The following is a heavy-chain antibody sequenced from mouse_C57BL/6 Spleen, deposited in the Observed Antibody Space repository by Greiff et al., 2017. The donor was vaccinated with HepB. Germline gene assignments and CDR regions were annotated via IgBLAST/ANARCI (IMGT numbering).Heavy chain of an antibody. Sequence: EVQVVESGGGLVKPGGSLKLSCAASGFPFSDYGMHWVRQAPEKGLEWVAYISSGSSTIYYADTVKGRFTISRDNAKNTLFLQMNSRRSEDTAMYYCARRETPYWYFDVWGTGTTVTVSS. J-gene: IGHJ1*03. V-gene: IGHV5-17*01. CDR2: ISSGSSTI. CDR1: GFPFSDYG. CDR3: ARRETPYWYFDV.